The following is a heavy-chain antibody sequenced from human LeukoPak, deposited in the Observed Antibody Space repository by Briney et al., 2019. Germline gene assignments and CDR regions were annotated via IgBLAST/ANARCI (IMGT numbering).Heavy chain of an antibody. D-gene: IGHD4-17*01. CDR2: ISWNSGSI. Sequence: GGSLRPSCAASGFTFSSYWMSWVRQAPGKGLEWVSGISWNSGSIGYADSVKGRFTISRDNAKNSLYLQMNSLRAEDTALYYCAKTSYGERLDYWGQGTLVTVSS. V-gene: IGHV3-9*01. CDR3: AKTSYGERLDY. J-gene: IGHJ4*02. CDR1: GFTFSSYW.